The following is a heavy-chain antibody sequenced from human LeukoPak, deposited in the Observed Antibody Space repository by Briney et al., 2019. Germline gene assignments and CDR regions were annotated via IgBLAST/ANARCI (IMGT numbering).Heavy chain of an antibody. V-gene: IGHV6-1*01. CDR1: GDSVSSNSAA. Sequence: SQTLSLTCAISGDSVSSNSAAWNWIRQSPSRGLEWLGRTYYRSKWYNDYAVSVKSRITINPDTSKNQFSLQLNSVTPEDTAVYYCAREGWRIAAPKRFNWFDPWGQGTLVTVSS. CDR2: TYYRSKWYN. J-gene: IGHJ5*02. D-gene: IGHD6-13*01. CDR3: AREGWRIAAPKRFNWFDP.